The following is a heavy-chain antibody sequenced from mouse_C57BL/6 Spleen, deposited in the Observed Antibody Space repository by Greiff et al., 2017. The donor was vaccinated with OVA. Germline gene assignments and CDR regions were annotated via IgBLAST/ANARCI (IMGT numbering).Heavy chain of an antibody. CDR1: GFTFSSYA. CDR2: ISSGGDYI. Sequence: EVQRVESGEGLVKPGGSLKLSCAASGFTFSSYAMSWVRQTPEPRLEWVAYISSGGDYIYYADTVKGRFTISRDTARNTLYLQMSSLKSEDTAMYYCTRYYYGSSYFDYWGQGTTLTVSS. V-gene: IGHV5-9-1*02. J-gene: IGHJ2*01. CDR3: TRYYYGSSYFDY. D-gene: IGHD1-1*01.